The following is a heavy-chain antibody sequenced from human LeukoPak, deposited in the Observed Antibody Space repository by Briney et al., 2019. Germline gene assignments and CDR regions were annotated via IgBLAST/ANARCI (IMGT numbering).Heavy chain of an antibody. CDR2: IYHSGST. J-gene: IGHJ4*02. D-gene: IGHD3-22*01. V-gene: IGHV4-38-2*02. Sequence: SETLSLTCTVSGYSISSGYYWGWIRQPPGKGLEWIGSIYHSGSTYYNPSLKSRVTISVDTSKNQFSLKLSSVTAADTAVYYCATEYYDSSGYPDYWGQGTLVTVSS. CDR1: GYSISSGYY. CDR3: ATEYYDSSGYPDY.